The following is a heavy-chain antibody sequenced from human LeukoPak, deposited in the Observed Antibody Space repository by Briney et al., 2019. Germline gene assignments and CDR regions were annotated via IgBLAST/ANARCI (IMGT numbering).Heavy chain of an antibody. CDR3: AREKSGHSYMTQGGIDY. D-gene: IGHD5-18*01. J-gene: IGHJ4*02. Sequence: GRSLRLSCAASGFTFSSYAMHWVRQAPGKGLDWVSVISYHGSDIYYADSVKGRFTMSRDNSKNTVYLQMSSLRAEDTAVYYCAREKSGHSYMTQGGIDYWGQGTLVTVSS. CDR1: GFTFSSYA. CDR2: ISYHGSDI. V-gene: IGHV3-30-3*01.